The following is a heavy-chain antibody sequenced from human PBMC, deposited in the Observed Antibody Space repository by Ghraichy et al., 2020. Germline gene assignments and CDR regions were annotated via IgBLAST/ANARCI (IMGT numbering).Heavy chain of an antibody. J-gene: IGHJ6*03. CDR2: IYTSGST. CDR3: ARDDAYYYYYYMDV. CDR1: GGSISSYY. V-gene: IGHV4-4*07. Sequence: SETLSLTCTVSGGSISSYYWSWIRQPAGKGLEWIGRIYTSGSTNYKPSLKSRVTMSVDTSKNQFSLKLSSVTAADTAVYYCARDDAYYYYYYMDVWGKGTTVTVSS.